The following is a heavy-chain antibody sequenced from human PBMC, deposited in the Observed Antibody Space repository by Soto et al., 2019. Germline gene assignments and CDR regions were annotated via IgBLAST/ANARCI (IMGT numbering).Heavy chain of an antibody. Sequence: EVQLVESGGGLVKPGRSLRLSCAASGFTFSSYSMNWVRQAPGKGLEWVSSISKSSRYIYYADSVKGRFTISRDNAKNSLYLQMNSLRAEDTAVYYCARDYYDSFFDYWGQGTLVTVSS. CDR1: GFTFSSYS. D-gene: IGHD3-22*01. CDR2: ISKSSRYI. CDR3: ARDYYDSFFDY. J-gene: IGHJ4*02. V-gene: IGHV3-21*01.